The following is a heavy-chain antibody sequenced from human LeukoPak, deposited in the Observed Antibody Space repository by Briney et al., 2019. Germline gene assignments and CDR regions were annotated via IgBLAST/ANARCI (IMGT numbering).Heavy chain of an antibody. V-gene: IGHV1-2*02. J-gene: IGHJ4*02. CDR1: GYSLSDYH. CDR3: ARDPQYTPGYPTYDC. CDR2: INPGNGAT. Sequence: ASVKVSCKASGYSLSDYHLHWVRQAPGQGLEWMGDINPGNGATKYAQKFQGRVTMTRDTSISTVYMDLSGLTPDDTAVYYCARDPQYTPGYPTYDCWGQGTLVTVSS. D-gene: IGHD2-2*03.